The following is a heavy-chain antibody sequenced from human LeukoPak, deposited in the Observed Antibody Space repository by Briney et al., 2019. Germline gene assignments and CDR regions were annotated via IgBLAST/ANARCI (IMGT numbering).Heavy chain of an antibody. CDR1: GFTFRNYW. V-gene: IGHV3-74*01. CDR3: ARVGLDALDI. Sequence: PGGSLRLSCAASGFTFRNYWMHWVRQAPGKGLVWVSRISNDGSSTIYADSVKGRFTISRDNAKNTLYLQMNSLRTEDTAVYYCARVGLDALDIWGQGTMVTVSS. J-gene: IGHJ3*02. D-gene: IGHD1-26*01. CDR2: ISNDGSST.